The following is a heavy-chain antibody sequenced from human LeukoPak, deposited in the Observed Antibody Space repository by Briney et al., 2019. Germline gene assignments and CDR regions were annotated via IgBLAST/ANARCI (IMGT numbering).Heavy chain of an antibody. CDR2: INHSGST. CDR1: GGSFSGYY. J-gene: IGHJ4*02. Sequence: PSETLSLTCAVYGGSFSGYYWSWIRQPPGKGLEWIGEINHSGSTNYNPSLKSRVTISVDTSKNQFSLKLSSVTAADTAVYYCARDGGKGLYWGQGTLVTVSS. D-gene: IGHD3-16*01. CDR3: ARDGGKGLY. V-gene: IGHV4-34*01.